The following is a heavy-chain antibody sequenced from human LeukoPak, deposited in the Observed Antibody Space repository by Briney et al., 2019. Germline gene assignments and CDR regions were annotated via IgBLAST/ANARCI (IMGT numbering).Heavy chain of an antibody. J-gene: IGHJ4*02. Sequence: GGSLRLSCSASGFTFSSYIMHWARQAPGKGLEYISAITSNGGTTYYADSVKGRFTISRDNSKNTLYLQMSSLRAEDTAVYYCVKGSVTGTALDYWGQGTLVTVSS. CDR3: VKGSVTGTALDY. CDR1: GFTFSSYI. CDR2: ITSNGGTT. V-gene: IGHV3-64D*09. D-gene: IGHD1-7*01.